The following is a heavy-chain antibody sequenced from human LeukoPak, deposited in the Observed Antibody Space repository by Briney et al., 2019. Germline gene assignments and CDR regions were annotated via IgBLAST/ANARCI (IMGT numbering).Heavy chain of an antibody. Sequence: SVKVSCKASGGTFSSYAISWVRQAPGQGLEWMGGIIPIFGTANYAQKFQGRVTITADKSTSTAYMELSSLRSEDTAVYYCAWGHSGYVKWFDPWSQGTLVTVSS. CDR3: AWGHSGYVKWFDP. CDR1: GGTFSSYA. CDR2: IIPIFGTA. D-gene: IGHD5-12*01. J-gene: IGHJ5*02. V-gene: IGHV1-69*06.